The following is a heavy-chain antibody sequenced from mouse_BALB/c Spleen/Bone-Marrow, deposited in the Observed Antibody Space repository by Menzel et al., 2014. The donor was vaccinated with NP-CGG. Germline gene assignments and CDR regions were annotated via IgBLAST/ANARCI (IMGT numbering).Heavy chain of an antibody. CDR2: ISSGSSAI. Sequence: EVQVVESGGGLVQPGGSRKLSCAASGFTFSYFGMHWVRQAPEKGLEWVAFISSGSSAIYYADTVKGRFTNSRDNPKNTLFLQMTSLRSEDTAMYYCARGNVNLLFDYWGQGTTLTVSS. CDR1: GFTFSYFG. J-gene: IGHJ2*01. V-gene: IGHV5-17*02. D-gene: IGHD2-1*01. CDR3: ARGNVNLLFDY.